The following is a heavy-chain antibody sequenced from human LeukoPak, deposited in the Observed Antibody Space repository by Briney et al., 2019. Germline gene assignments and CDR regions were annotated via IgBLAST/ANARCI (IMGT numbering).Heavy chain of an antibody. V-gene: IGHV1-18*01. Sequence: ASVKVSCKASGYTFTSYGISWVRQAPGQGLEWMGSSSAYNGNTNYAQKLQGRVTMTTDTSTSTAYMELRSLRSDDTAVYYCARASGGYFDWLYYFDYWGQGTLVTVSS. CDR3: ARASGGYFDWLYYFDY. D-gene: IGHD3-9*01. CDR1: GYTFTSYG. J-gene: IGHJ4*02. CDR2: SSAYNGNT.